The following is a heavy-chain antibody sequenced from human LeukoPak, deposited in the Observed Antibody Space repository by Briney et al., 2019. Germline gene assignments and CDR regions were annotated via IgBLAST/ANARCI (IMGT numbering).Heavy chain of an antibody. CDR3: TRVGYIDEGIDY. CDR1: GFIFSNYW. CDR2: IKQDGSKK. V-gene: IGHV3-7*04. J-gene: IGHJ4*02. D-gene: IGHD5-24*01. Sequence: GGSLRLSCAASGFIFSNYWMTWVRQAPGKGLEWVANIKQDGSKKSYVDSVKGRFTISRDNAKNSLYLQMNSLRAEDTAIYYCTRVGYIDEGIDYWGQGTLVTVSS.